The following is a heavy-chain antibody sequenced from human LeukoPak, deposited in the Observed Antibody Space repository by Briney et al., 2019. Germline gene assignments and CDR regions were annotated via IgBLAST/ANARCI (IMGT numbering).Heavy chain of an antibody. D-gene: IGHD3-22*01. Sequence: SETLSLTCTVSGGSITSYYWNWIRQPPGRGLEWIGYIYCSGSTNYNPSLKSRVTISVDTSKNHFSLKLGSVTAADTAVYYCARENGDSSVGFDYWGQGTLVTVSS. CDR2: IYCSGST. CDR3: ARENGDSSVGFDY. V-gene: IGHV4-59*01. CDR1: GGSITSYY. J-gene: IGHJ4*02.